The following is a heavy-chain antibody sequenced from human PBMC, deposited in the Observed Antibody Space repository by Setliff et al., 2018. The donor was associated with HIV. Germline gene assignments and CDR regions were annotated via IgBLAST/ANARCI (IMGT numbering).Heavy chain of an antibody. V-gene: IGHV3-73*01. CDR2: IKTRAVNYAT. CDR3: TRPQYFYDIGGSDY. CDR1: GFTFSGSP. D-gene: IGHD3-22*01. Sequence: GGSLRLSCAASGFTFSGSPIHWVRQASGKGLEWLGRIKTRAVNYATAYAASVKGRFTISRDDSMNTAYLQMNSLKIEDTAVYYCTRPQYFYDIGGSDYWGQGTLVTVSS. J-gene: IGHJ4*02.